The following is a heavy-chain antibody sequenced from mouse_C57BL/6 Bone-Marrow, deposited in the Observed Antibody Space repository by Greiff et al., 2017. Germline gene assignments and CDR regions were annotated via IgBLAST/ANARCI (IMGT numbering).Heavy chain of an antibody. V-gene: IGHV1-80*01. D-gene: IGHD2-3*01. CDR3: ARKMDGYYFFYAMDY. Sequence: VQLQQSGAELVKPGASVKISCKASGYAFSSYWMNWVKQRPGKGLEWIGQIYPGDGDTNYNGKFKGKATLTADKSSSTAYMQLSSLTSEDSAVYFCARKMDGYYFFYAMDYWGQGTSVTVSS. J-gene: IGHJ4*01. CDR1: GYAFSSYW. CDR2: IYPGDGDT.